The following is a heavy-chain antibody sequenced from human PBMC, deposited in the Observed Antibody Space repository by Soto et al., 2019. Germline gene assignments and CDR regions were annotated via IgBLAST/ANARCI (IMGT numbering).Heavy chain of an antibody. D-gene: IGHD5-18*01. CDR3: ARVGGTGGYTYGLDY. Sequence: ASVKVSCKASGGTFSSYAISWVRQAPGQGLEWMGGIIPVFGTGIYTQKFQGRVTITADKSTNTAYMELSSLRSEDTAVYFCARVGGTGGYTYGLDYWGQGTLVTVSS. J-gene: IGHJ4*02. CDR2: IIPVFGTG. V-gene: IGHV1-69*06. CDR1: GGTFSSYA.